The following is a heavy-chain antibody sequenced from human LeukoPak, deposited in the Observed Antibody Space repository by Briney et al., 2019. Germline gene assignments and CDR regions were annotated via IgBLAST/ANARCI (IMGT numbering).Heavy chain of an antibody. V-gene: IGHV4-61*02. CDR2: IYASGNS. CDR3: AGTRRYCSGGSCYNWFDP. CDR1: GGSISSETYY. D-gene: IGHD2-15*01. J-gene: IGHJ5*02. Sequence: SETLSLTCTVSGGSISSETYYWSWIRQPAGKGLEWIGRIYASGNSNYNASLKSRVTISIDTSNNQFSLRLSSVIASDTAVYYCAGTRRYCSGGSCYNWFDPWGQGTLVTVSS.